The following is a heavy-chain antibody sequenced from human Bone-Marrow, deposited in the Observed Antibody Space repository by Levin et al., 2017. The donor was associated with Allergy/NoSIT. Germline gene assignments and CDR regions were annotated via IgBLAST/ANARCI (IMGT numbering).Heavy chain of an antibody. D-gene: IGHD1-26*01. CDR1: GFTFSRYW. Sequence: GGSLRLSCAASGFTFSRYWMHWVRQTPEKGLLWVSRINGDGRSTNYADSVRGRFSISRDNAKNTLYLQMNSLRAEDTAVYYCVTSGLLWEIDSWGQGTLVTVSS. V-gene: IGHV3-74*01. CDR2: INGDGRST. J-gene: IGHJ4*02. CDR3: VTSGLLWEIDS.